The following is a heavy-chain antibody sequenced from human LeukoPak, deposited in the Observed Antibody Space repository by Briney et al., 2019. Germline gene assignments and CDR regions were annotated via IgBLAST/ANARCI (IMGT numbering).Heavy chain of an antibody. J-gene: IGHJ4*02. Sequence: PGGSLRLSCAASGFIFSNYEMSWVRQAPGKGLEWVPYISSRGGTIQYADSVKGRFTISRDNSKNTLYLQMNSLRAEDTAVYHCAKETTQRTSISLDYWGQGTLVTVSS. D-gene: IGHD6-13*01. CDR1: GFIFSNYE. CDR2: ISSRGGTI. CDR3: AKETTQRTSISLDY. V-gene: IGHV3-48*03.